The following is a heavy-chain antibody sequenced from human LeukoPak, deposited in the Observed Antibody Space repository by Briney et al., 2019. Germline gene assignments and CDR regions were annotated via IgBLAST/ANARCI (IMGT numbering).Heavy chain of an antibody. J-gene: IGHJ4*02. D-gene: IGHD5-18*01. CDR3: AKGLEVDTAIDS. CDR1: GFTFSSYG. CDR2: ISYDGSNK. V-gene: IGHV3-30*18. Sequence: GGSLRLSCAASGFTFSSYGMHWVRQAPGKGLEWVAVISYDGSNKYYADSVKGRFTISRDNSKNTLYLQMNSLRAEDTAVYFCAKGLEVDTAIDSWGQGTLVTVSS.